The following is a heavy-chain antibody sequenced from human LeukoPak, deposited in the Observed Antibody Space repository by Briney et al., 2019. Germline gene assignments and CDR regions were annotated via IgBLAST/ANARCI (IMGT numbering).Heavy chain of an antibody. CDR3: ARNWFDP. Sequence: GGSLRLSCAASGFTVSSDYMSWVRQAPGKGLEWVSVIYSGGSTYCADSVKGRFTISRDKSKNTVYLQMNSLRFEDTAMYYCARNWFDPWGQGTLVTVSS. CDR1: GFTVSSDY. J-gene: IGHJ5*02. CDR2: IYSGGST. V-gene: IGHV3-53*05.